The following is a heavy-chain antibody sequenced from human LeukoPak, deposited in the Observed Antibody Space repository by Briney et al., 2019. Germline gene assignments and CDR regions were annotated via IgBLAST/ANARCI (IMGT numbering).Heavy chain of an antibody. D-gene: IGHD2-15*01. CDR2: ISGSGDST. Sequence: PGGSLRLSCATSGFTFSSYGMSWVRQAPGKGREWVSAISGSGDSTYYADSVKGRFTISRDNSKSTLYLQMSSLRAEDTAVYYCVKVVVLVPATPLNWGQGTLVTVSS. V-gene: IGHV3-23*01. CDR1: GFTFSSYG. J-gene: IGHJ4*02. CDR3: VKVVVLVPATPLN.